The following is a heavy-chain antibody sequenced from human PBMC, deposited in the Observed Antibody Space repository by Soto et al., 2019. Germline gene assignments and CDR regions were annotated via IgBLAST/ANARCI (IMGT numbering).Heavy chain of an antibody. D-gene: IGHD3-16*01. CDR1: GFTFSHYS. J-gene: IGHJ4*02. CDR2: VSATAGTT. Sequence: GRSLRLSCAASGFTFSHYSMSWVRQAPGKGLEWVSLVSATAGTTYYTDSVKGRFTISRDNSRNTVYLQMNSLRADDTAVYYCAKDRLAGGFDYWGQGTLVTVSS. V-gene: IGHV3-23*01. CDR3: AKDRLAGGFDY.